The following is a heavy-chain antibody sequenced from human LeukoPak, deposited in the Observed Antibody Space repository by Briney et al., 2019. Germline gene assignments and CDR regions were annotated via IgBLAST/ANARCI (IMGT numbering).Heavy chain of an antibody. Sequence: GASVKVSCTASGYTFSSYGISWVRQAPGQGLEWMGWISGHNGNTNYAQKLQGRVTMTTDTSTSTAYMELRSLRSDDTAVYYCARDVSGWSYFDYWGQGTLVTVSS. CDR3: ARDVSGWSYFDY. CDR2: ISGHNGNT. CDR1: GYTFSSYG. D-gene: IGHD6-19*01. V-gene: IGHV1-18*04. J-gene: IGHJ4*02.